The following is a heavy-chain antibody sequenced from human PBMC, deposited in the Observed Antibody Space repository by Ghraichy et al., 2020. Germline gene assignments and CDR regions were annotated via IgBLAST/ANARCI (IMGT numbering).Heavy chain of an antibody. CDR3: ARDFKPPQVRAADYYYHGMDG. Sequence: ASVKVSCKASGYTFTTYAMNWVRQAPGQGLEWMGWINTNTGNPTYAQGFTGRFVFSLDTSISTAYLQISSLKAEDTAVYYCARDFKPPQVRAADYYYHGMDGCGQGTTVTLSS. V-gene: IGHV7-4-1*02. D-gene: IGHD2-15*01. CDR2: INTNTGNP. J-gene: IGHJ6*02. CDR1: GYTFTTYA.